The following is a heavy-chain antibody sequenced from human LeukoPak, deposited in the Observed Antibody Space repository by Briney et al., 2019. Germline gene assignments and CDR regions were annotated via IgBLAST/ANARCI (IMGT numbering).Heavy chain of an antibody. V-gene: IGHV6-1*01. Sequence: SQTLSLTCAISGDSVSSNSAAWNWIRQSPSRGLEWLGRTYYRSKWYYDYAVAVKSRISINPDTAKNQFSLQLSSVTPEDTAVYYCARDPVGGSTIFDYWGQGTLVTVSS. CDR2: TYYRSKWYY. CDR1: GDSVSSNSAA. D-gene: IGHD1-26*01. J-gene: IGHJ4*02. CDR3: ARDPVGGSTIFDY.